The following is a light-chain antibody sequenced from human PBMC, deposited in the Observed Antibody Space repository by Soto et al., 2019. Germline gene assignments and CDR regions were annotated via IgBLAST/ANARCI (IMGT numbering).Light chain of an antibody. CDR2: TAS. CDR3: QKSNTFVT. V-gene: IGKV1D-12*01. J-gene: IGKJ4*01. Sequence: DIQMTQSPSSVSASVGDRVTITCRASQDVSFWLAWYQQKPGKAPKLLIYTASTLQTGVPSRFSGSGSGTHFTLTINGLQPEDFATYYCQKSNTFVTFGGGTKVDIK. CDR1: QDVSFW.